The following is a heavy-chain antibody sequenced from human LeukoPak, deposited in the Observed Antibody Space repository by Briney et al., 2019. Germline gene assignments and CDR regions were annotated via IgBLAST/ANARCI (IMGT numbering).Heavy chain of an antibody. CDR1: GFTFSNHG. D-gene: IGHD3-16*01. Sequence: PGGSLRLSCAASGFTFSNHGMNWVRQAPGKGLEWVSGISPSGDITYYADSVKGRFTISRDNSKNTLSLQMNSLRAEDTAVYYCARDKTFQAYYYMDVWGKGTTVTVSS. CDR2: ISPSGDIT. J-gene: IGHJ6*03. V-gene: IGHV3-23*01. CDR3: ARDKTFQAYYYMDV.